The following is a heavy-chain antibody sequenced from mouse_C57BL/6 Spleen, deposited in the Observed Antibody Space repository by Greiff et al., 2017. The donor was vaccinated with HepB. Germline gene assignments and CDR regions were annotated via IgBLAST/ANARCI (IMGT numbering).Heavy chain of an antibody. J-gene: IGHJ3*01. D-gene: IGHD2-1*01. CDR1: GYTFTSYW. CDR2: IDPSDSYT. CDR3: ARSTMAPWFAY. Sequence: QVQLQQSGAELVMPGASVKLSCKASGYTFTSYWMHWVKQRPGQGLEWIGEIDPSDSYTNYNQKFKGKSTLTVDKSSSTAYMQLSSLTSEDSAVYYCARSTMAPWFAYWGQGTLVTVSA. V-gene: IGHV1-69*01.